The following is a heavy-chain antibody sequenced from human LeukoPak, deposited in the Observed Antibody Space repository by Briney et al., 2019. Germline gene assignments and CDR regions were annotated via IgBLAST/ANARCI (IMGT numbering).Heavy chain of an antibody. D-gene: IGHD4-23*01. CDR2: IYPGDSDT. Sequence: GESLKISCKGSRYTFTNYWINWVRQMPGKGLEWMGVIYPGDSDTRYNPSFQGQVTISADKSISTAYLQWSSLKTSDTAMYFCVRIPNSATPPNWFDPWGQGTLVTVSS. V-gene: IGHV5-51*01. J-gene: IGHJ5*02. CDR3: VRIPNSATPPNWFDP. CDR1: RYTFTNYW.